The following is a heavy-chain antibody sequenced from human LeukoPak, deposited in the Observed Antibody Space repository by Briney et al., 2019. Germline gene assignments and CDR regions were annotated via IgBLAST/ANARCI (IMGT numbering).Heavy chain of an antibody. CDR3: ARDKIDGPTQLDY. V-gene: IGHV3-7*01. D-gene: IGHD5-24*01. CDR2: IKQDESEK. Sequence: GGSLRLSCAASGFTFSSYWMSWVRQAPGKGLEWVANIKQDESEKYYVDSVKGRFTISRDNAKNSLYLQMNSLRAEDTAVYYCARDKIDGPTQLDYGRQGILVTVSS. CDR1: GFTFSSYW. J-gene: IGHJ4*02.